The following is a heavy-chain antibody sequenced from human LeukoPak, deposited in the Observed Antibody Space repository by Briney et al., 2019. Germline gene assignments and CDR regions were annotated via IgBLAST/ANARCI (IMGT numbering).Heavy chain of an antibody. D-gene: IGHD3-3*01. CDR3: AKDRSSRYDFWSGSFSHYYYYYMTS. V-gene: IGHV3-23*01. J-gene: IGHJ6*03. CDR1: GFTFSSYA. CDR2: ISGGSA. Sequence: GGSLRLSCAASGFTFSSYAMSWVRQAPGKGLEWVSAISGGSADYADSVKGRFSISIDNSKNTLYLQMNSLRAEDTAVYYCAKDRSSRYDFWSGSFSHYYYYYMTSGAKGPWSPSP.